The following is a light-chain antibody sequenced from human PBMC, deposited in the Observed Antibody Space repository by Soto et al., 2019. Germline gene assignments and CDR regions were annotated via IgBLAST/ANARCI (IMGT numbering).Light chain of an antibody. J-gene: IGLJ1*01. CDR2: DVS. CDR1: SSDIGDDYY. Sequence: TSSDIGDDYYVSWYQQYPGKDPKVLIYDVSNRPSGVSNRFSGSKSGNTASLTISGLQSEDEDDYYCSSYTCRTTSKVFGPVSKVTV. CDR3: SSYTCRTTSKV. V-gene: IGLV2-14*04.